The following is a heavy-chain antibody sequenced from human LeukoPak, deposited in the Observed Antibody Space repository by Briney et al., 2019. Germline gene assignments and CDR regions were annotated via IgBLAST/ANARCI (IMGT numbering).Heavy chain of an antibody. CDR3: ARDGGGTSRPFDY. D-gene: IGHD2-2*01. CDR2: IYYTGST. CDR1: GGSLSSYY. V-gene: IGHV4-59*01. Sequence: SETLSLTCTVSGGSLSSYYWSWIRQPPGKGLEWIGNIYYTGSTNYNPSLKSRVTTSVDTSKNQLSLKVSSVTAADTAVYYCARDGGGTSRPFDYWGQGTPVTVSS. J-gene: IGHJ4*02.